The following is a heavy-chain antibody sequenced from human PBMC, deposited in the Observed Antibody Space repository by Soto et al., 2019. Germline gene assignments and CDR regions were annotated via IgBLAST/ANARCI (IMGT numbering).Heavy chain of an antibody. CDR3: ASVPGSPGYHGLDV. D-gene: IGHD6-19*01. CDR2: IKHDTSEA. CDR1: GFKFSDYW. Sequence: PGGSLRLSCAASGFKFSDYWMSWVRQAPGKGLEWVGNIKHDTSEAHYADSVKGRFTITRDNIKNFLFLQMNGLRSDDTAVYFCASVPGSPGYHGLDVWGQGTTVTVSS. J-gene: IGHJ6*02. V-gene: IGHV3-7*03.